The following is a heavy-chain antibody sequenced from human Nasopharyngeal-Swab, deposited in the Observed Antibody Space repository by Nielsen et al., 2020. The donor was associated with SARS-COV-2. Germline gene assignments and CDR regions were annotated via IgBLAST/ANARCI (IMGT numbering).Heavy chain of an antibody. J-gene: IGHJ3*02. CDR3: ARERPGKSDAFDI. D-gene: IGHD4-23*01. CDR2: SYDSGST. CDR1: GGSVSSGSYY. V-gene: IGHV4-61*01. Sequence: SETLSLTCTVSGGSVSSGSYYWSWLRQPPGKGLEWIGYSYDSGSTKYNPSLKSRVTKSKDTSKNQFFLKLTSVTAAGTAVYYCARERPGKSDAFDIWGQGTLVTVSS.